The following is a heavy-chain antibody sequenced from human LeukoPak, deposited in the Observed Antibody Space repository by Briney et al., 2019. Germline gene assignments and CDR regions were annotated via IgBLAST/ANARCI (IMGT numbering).Heavy chain of an antibody. CDR3: ARACSGGSCYSDY. D-gene: IGHD2-15*01. V-gene: IGHV4-34*01. J-gene: IGHJ4*02. CDR2: INHSGST. Sequence: PSETLSLTCAVYGGSFSGYSWRWIRQPPGKGLEWIGEINHSGSTNYNPSLKSRVTISVDTSKNQFSLKLSSVTAADTAVYYCARACSGGSCYSDYWGQGTLVTVSS. CDR1: GGSFSGYS.